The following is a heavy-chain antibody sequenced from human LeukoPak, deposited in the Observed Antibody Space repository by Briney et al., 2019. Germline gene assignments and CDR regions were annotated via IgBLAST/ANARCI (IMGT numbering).Heavy chain of an antibody. D-gene: IGHD5-12*01. CDR1: GFTFSSYR. CDR3: ARASGGVSGYDLYYLDY. J-gene: IGHJ4*02. Sequence: GGSLRLSCAASGFTFSSYRMNWVRQAPGKGLEWVSSISSSSSYINYADSVKGRFTISRDNAKNSLYLQMSSLRAEDTAVYYCARASGGVSGYDLYYLDYWGQGTLVTVSS. V-gene: IGHV3-21*01. CDR2: ISSSSSYI.